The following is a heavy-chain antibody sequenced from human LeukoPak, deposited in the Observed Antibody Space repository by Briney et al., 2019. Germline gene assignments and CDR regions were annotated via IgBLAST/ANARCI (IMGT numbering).Heavy chain of an antibody. V-gene: IGHV1-8*01. CDR1: GYTFTSYD. CDR2: MNPNSANT. Sequence: GASVKVSCKASGYTFTSYDINWVRQATGQGLEWMGWMNPNSANTGYAQKFQGRVTMTRDTSINTAYMELSSLTSEDTAVYYCVRGWFGEIPFLDFWGQGTLVTVSS. J-gene: IGHJ4*02. CDR3: VRGWFGEIPFLDF. D-gene: IGHD3-10*01.